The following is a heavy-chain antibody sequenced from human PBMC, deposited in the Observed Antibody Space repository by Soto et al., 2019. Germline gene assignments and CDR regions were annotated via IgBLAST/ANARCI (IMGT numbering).Heavy chain of an antibody. CDR1: GGSISSGGYY. J-gene: IGHJ6*02. CDR2: NYYSGIT. CDR3: ARGSSIAGLYYGMDV. D-gene: IGHD6-6*01. V-gene: IGHV4-31*03. Sequence: SETLSLTCTVSGGSISSGGYYWTWIRQHPGKGLEWIGYNYYSGITYYNPSLKSRVTISLDTSKNQFSLKLSSVTAADTAVYYCARGSSIAGLYYGMDVWCQGTTVT.